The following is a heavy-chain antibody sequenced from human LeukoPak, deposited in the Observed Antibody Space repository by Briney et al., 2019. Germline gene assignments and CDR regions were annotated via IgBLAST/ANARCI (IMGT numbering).Heavy chain of an antibody. V-gene: IGHV3-13*04. J-gene: IGHJ6*02. CDR3: ARSTIAVAYGMDV. D-gene: IGHD6-19*01. CDR1: GLTFRGYD. CDR2: IGTTGDT. Sequence: GGSLRLSCAASGLTFRGYDMFWVRQATGKGLEWVSGIGTTGDTYYAGSVKGRFTISRENARNSLHLQMNSLIAGDTAVYYCARSTIAVAYGMDVWGQETTVTVSS.